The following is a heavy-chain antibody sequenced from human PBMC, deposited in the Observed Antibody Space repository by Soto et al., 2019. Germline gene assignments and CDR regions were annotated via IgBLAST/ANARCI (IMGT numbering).Heavy chain of an antibody. V-gene: IGHV4-39*01. J-gene: IGHJ4*02. CDR3: AAQDYGAKGYYFET. CDR2: IYYRGNT. Sequence: QLQLQESGPGLVKPSETLSLTCTVSGGSISSGSSYWGWIRQPPGKGLEWIGNIYYRGNTYYNPSLKSRVTISIDSSKTPFSLKLNSVTTADTAVYYCAAQDYGAKGYYFETWGQGTLVSVSS. D-gene: IGHD4-17*01. CDR1: GGSISSGSSY.